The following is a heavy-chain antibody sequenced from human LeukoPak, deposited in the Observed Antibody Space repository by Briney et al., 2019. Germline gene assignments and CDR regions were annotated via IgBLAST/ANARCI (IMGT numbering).Heavy chain of an antibody. V-gene: IGHV4-31*03. CDR2: SYYSGST. J-gene: IGHJ4*02. CDR1: GGSISSGGYY. Sequence: SQTLSLTCTVSGGSISSGGYYWSWIRQHPGKGLEWIGYSYYSGSTYYNPSLKSRVTISVHTSKNQFSLKLSSVTAADTAVYYCARHRTYYYDSSGYSYFDYWGQGTLVTVSS. CDR3: ARHRTYYYDSSGYSYFDY. D-gene: IGHD3-22*01.